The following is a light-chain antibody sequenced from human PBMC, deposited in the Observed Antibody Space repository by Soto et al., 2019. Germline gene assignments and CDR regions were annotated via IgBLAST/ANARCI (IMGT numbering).Light chain of an antibody. V-gene: IGKV1-5*03. CDR3: QKSYNMPWT. Sequence: DIQMPPSPSTLSASVVYIVTVTFRASQSIVNALAWYQQKPGKSPNLLIYEASSLENGVPSRFSGSGSGTEFTLTISSLQPDDFATYYCQKSYNMPWTCGKGNKVAIK. J-gene: IGKJ1*01. CDR1: QSIVNA. CDR2: EAS.